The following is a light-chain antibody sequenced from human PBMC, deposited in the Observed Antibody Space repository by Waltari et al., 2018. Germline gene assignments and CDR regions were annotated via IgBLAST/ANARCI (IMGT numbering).Light chain of an antibody. CDR3: SSYAGSNNFVV. V-gene: IGLV2-8*01. J-gene: IGLJ2*01. CDR1: SSDVGGYNY. CDR2: EVS. Sequence: QSALTQPPSASGSPGQSVTISCTGTSSDVGGYNYVSWYQQHPGKAPKLMIYEVSKRPSGVPDRFSGSKSGTTASRTVSGLQAEDEADYYCSSYAGSNNFVVFGGGTKLTVL.